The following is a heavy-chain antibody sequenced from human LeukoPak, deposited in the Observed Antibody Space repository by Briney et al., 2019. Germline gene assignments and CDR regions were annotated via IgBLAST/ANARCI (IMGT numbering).Heavy chain of an antibody. CDR2: IYYSGST. D-gene: IGHD2-15*01. Sequence: PSETLSLTCTVSGGSISSSSSYWGWIRQPPGKGLEWIEDIYYSGSTYYSPSLTSRVTISVDSSKNQFSLILSSVTAADTAVYYCARAHFVASYYYGVDVWGQGTTVTVSS. J-gene: IGHJ6*02. CDR3: ARAHFVASYYYGVDV. V-gene: IGHV4-39*07. CDR1: GGSISSSSSY.